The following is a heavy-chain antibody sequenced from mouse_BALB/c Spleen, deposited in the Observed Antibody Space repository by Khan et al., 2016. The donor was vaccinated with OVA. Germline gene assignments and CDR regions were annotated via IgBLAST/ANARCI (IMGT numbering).Heavy chain of an antibody. CDR3: ARNYDYDEGLAY. V-gene: IGHV2-2*02. CDR2: IWSGGTT. D-gene: IGHD2-4*01. Sequence: VQLQESGPGLVQPSQSLSITCTVSGFSLTTYGVHWVRQSPGKGLEWLGVIWSGGTTDSSAAFISRLSITKDNSKSQVFFKMNSLQANDTAIYYCARNYDYDEGLAYWGQGTLVTVSA. J-gene: IGHJ3*01. CDR1: GFSLTTYG.